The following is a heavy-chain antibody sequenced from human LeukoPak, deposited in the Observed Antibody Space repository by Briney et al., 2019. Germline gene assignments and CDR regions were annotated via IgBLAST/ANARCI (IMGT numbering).Heavy chain of an antibody. CDR3: ARAPGIAAAGAFLYFDY. J-gene: IGHJ4*02. CDR2: IIPIFGTA. D-gene: IGHD6-13*01. Sequence: SVKVSCKASGGTFSSYAISWVRQAPGQGLEWMGGIIPIFGTANYAQKFQGRVTITTDESTSTAYMELSSLRSEDTAVYYCARAPGIAAAGAFLYFDYWGQGTLVTVSS. CDR1: GGTFSSYA. V-gene: IGHV1-69*05.